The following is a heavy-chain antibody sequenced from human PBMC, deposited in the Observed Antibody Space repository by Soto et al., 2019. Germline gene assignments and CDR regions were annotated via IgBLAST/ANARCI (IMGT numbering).Heavy chain of an antibody. CDR2: IYCDAVQ. J-gene: IGHJ4*01. CDR3: VRRNRLVVLDKMPYFFDY. V-gene: IGHV2-5*02. D-gene: IGHD2-2*01. Sequence: QITLKESGPTLVKPTQTLTLTCTFSGFSLSTTGLGVGWMRQSPGKAPEWLALIYCDAVQRDRPSLRRTLSITKDTSNTAVVFTMNNMDPVDTATYYCVRRNRLVVLDKMPYFFDYWCHGTLVTVSS. CDR1: GFSLSTTGLG.